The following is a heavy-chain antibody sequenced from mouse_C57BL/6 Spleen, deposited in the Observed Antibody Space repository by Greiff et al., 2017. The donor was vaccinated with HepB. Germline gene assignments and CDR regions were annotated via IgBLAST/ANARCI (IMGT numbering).Heavy chain of an antibody. V-gene: IGHV1-62-2*01. Sequence: QVQLQQSGAELVKPGASVKLSCKASGYTFTEYTIHWVKQRSGQGLEWIGWFYPGSGSIKYNEKFKDKATLTENKSSSTVYMELSRLTSEDSAVYFCARHEEDTMVTTGRAMDYWGQGTSVTVSS. CDR1: GYTFTEYT. CDR3: ARHEEDTMVTTGRAMDY. D-gene: IGHD2-2*01. CDR2: FYPGSGSI. J-gene: IGHJ4*01.